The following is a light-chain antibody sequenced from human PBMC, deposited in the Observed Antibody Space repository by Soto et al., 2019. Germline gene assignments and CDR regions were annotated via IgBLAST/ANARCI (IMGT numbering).Light chain of an antibody. J-gene: IGLJ2*01. V-gene: IGLV1-47*01. CDR1: SSNIGGNY. CDR3: ASWDDSLSATL. Sequence: VLTQPPSASGAPGQRVTISCSGSSSNIGGNYVYWYQQLPGTAPKLLIYRNNQRPSGVPDRFSGSKSDTSASLAISGLRSEDEADYYCASWDDSLSATLFGGGTKVTVL. CDR2: RNN.